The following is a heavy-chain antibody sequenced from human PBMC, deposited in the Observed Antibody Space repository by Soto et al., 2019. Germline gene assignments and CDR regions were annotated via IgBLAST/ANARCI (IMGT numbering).Heavy chain of an antibody. CDR3: ARSVDYYDSSGPRVRHFDY. V-gene: IGHV4-31*03. D-gene: IGHD3-22*01. CDR1: GGSISSGGYY. J-gene: IGHJ4*02. Sequence: QVQLQESGPGLVKPSQTLSLTCTVSGGSISSGGYYWSWIRQHPGKGLEWIGYIYYSGSTYYNPSLKSRVTISVDTSKNQFSLKLSSVTAADTAVYYCARSVDYYDSSGPRVRHFDYWGQGTLVTVSS. CDR2: IYYSGST.